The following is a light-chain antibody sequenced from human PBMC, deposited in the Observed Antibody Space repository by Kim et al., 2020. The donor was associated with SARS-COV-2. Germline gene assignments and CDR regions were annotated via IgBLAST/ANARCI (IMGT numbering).Light chain of an antibody. Sequence: FPGERATLSGRASQSVSDTYLAWYQQRPGQAPRLRIYGASSRATGIPDRFSGRGSGTDFTLTISRLEPEDFAVYYCQQLDNSVWTFGQGTKVEIK. CDR2: GAS. CDR3: QQLDNSVWT. CDR1: QSVSDTY. V-gene: IGKV3-20*01. J-gene: IGKJ1*01.